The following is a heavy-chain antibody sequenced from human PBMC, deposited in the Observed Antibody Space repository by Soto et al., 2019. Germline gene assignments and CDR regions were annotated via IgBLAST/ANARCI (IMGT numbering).Heavy chain of an antibody. D-gene: IGHD2-2*02. CDR3: XXXXXXXXXYTXX. Sequence: QVHLVESGGGLVKPGGSLRLSCAASGFAFSAYYMSWIRQAPGKGLEWLSYISESGTTIYYADSVKGRFTISRDNAKNSLYXXMXXXXXXXXXVXXXXXXXXXXXXYTXXWGQGTLVTVSS. CDR2: ISESGTTI. CDR1: GFAFSAYY. J-gene: IGHJ4*02. V-gene: IGHV3-11*01.